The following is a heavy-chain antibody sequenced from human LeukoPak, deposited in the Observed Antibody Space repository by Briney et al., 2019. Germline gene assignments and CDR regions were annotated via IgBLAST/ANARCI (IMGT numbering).Heavy chain of an antibody. V-gene: IGHV3-48*03. J-gene: IGHJ4*02. CDR3: ARGSYGSGARYDY. D-gene: IGHD3-10*01. CDR2: ISTSGSPI. CDR1: GFTFSSYE. Sequence: GGSLRLSCAASGFTFSSYEMNWVRQAPGKGLEWISYISTSGSPIYYADSVKGRFTISRDNAKNSLYLQTNSLRAEDTAVYYCARGSYGSGARYDYWGQGTLVTVSS.